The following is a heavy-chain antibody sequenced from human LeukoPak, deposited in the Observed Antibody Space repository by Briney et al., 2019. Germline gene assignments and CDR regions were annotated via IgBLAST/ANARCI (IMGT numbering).Heavy chain of an antibody. Sequence: PGGSLRLSCAASGFTFNTYNMNCVRQAPGKGLEWVSSISGSSTYKYYADSVKGRFTISRDNAKNSLYLQMNSLRAEDTAVYYCARDREATGDYFDYWGQGTLVTVSS. CDR2: ISGSSTYK. D-gene: IGHD5-24*01. V-gene: IGHV3-21*01. CDR3: ARDREATGDYFDY. J-gene: IGHJ4*02. CDR1: GFTFNTYN.